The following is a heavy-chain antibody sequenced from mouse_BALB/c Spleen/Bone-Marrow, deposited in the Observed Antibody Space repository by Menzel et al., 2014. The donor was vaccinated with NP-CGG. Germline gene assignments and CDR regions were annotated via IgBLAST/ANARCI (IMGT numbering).Heavy chain of an antibody. CDR3: ARWEYYAMDY. D-gene: IGHD4-1*01. CDR2: IDPANGNT. J-gene: IGHJ4*01. Sequence: VQLQQSGAELVEPGASVKSSCTASGFNIKDTYMHWVKQRPEQGLEWIGRIDPANGNTKYDPKFQGKATITADTSSNTAYLQLSSLTSEDTAVYYCARWEYYAMDYWGQGTSVTVSS. CDR1: GFNIKDTY. V-gene: IGHV14-3*02.